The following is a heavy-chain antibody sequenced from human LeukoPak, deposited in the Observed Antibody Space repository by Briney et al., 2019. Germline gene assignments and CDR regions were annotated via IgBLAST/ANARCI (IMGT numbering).Heavy chain of an antibody. CDR3: ARDEGAFDY. V-gene: IGHV1-18*01. Sequence: ASVKVSCKASDYTFTTYGISWVRQAPGQGLEWMGWISNYNGNTNYAQKFQGRVTMTTNTSTSTAYMEVRSLTSDDTAVYYCARDEGAFDYWGQGTLVTVSS. CDR2: ISNYNGNT. J-gene: IGHJ4*02. D-gene: IGHD1-26*01. CDR1: DYTFTTYG.